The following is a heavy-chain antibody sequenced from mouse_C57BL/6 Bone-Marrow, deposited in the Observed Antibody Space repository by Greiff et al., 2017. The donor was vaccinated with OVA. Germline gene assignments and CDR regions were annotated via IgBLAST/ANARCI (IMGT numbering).Heavy chain of an antibody. CDR1: GFTFSSYG. V-gene: IGHV5-6*01. Sequence: DVQLVESGGDLVKPGGSLKLSCAASGFTFSSYGMSWVRQTPDKRLEWVATISSGGSYTYYPDSVKGRFTISRDNAKNTLYLQMSSLKSEDTAMYYCARHDYYGSFDYWGQGTTLTVSS. J-gene: IGHJ2*01. CDR2: ISSGGSYT. D-gene: IGHD1-1*01. CDR3: ARHDYYGSFDY.